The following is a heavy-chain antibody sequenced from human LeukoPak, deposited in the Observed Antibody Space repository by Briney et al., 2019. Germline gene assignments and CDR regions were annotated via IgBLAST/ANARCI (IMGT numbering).Heavy chain of an antibody. D-gene: IGHD4-23*01. CDR3: ARPLRWDWYFDL. J-gene: IGHJ2*01. Sequence: SETLSLTCSVSGYSISSGAYSWSWIRQPPGKGLEWIGYIYHSGSTYYNPSLKSRVTISVDTSKNQFSLKLSSVTAADTAVYYCARPLRWDWYFDLWGRGTLVTVSS. V-gene: IGHV4-30-2*05. CDR2: IYHSGST. CDR1: GYSISSGAYS.